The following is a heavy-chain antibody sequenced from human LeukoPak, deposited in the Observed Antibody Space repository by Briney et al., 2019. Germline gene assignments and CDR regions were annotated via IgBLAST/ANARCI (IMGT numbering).Heavy chain of an antibody. CDR3: ATYNPRYCTNGVCFDY. Sequence: ASVKVSCKVSGYTLTELSMHWVRQAPGKGLEWMGGFDPEDGETIYAQKFQGRVTMTEETSTDTAYMELSSLSSEDTAVYYCATYNPRYCTNGVCFDYWGQGPLVTVSS. CDR1: GYTLTELS. CDR2: FDPEDGET. V-gene: IGHV1-24*01. J-gene: IGHJ4*02. D-gene: IGHD2-8*01.